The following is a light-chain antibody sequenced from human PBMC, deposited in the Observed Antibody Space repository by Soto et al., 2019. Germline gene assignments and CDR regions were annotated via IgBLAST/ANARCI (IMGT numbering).Light chain of an antibody. V-gene: IGLV1-47*01. CDR1: SSNIGSNF. CDR2: RNN. CDR3: ATWDDSLSGFVV. J-gene: IGLJ2*01. Sequence: QSVLIQPPSASGTSGQRVTISCSGSSSNIGSNFVYWYQHLPRMAPKLLIYRNNQRPSGVPDRFSGSQSGTSASLAISGLRSDDEADYYCATWDDSLSGFVVFGGGTQLTVL.